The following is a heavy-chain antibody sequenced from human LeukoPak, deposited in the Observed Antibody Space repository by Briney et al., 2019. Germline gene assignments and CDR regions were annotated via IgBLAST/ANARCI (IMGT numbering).Heavy chain of an antibody. CDR2: INHSGST. CDR3: ARGPGGGIQLVRWWFDP. CDR1: GGSFSGYC. D-gene: IGHD5-18*01. Sequence: PSETLSLTCAVYGGSFSGYCWSWIRQPPGKGLEWIGEINHSGSTNYNPSLKSRVTISVDTSKNQFSLKLSSVTAADTAVYYCARGPGGGIQLVRWWFDPWGQGTLVTVSS. V-gene: IGHV4-34*01. J-gene: IGHJ5*02.